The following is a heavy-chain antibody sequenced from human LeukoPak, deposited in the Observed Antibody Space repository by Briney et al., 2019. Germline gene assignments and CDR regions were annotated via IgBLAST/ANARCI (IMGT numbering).Heavy chain of an antibody. D-gene: IGHD6-13*01. Sequence: SETLSLTCTVSGGSISSYYWSWIRQPPGKGLEWIGYIYYSGSTNYNPSLKSRVTISVDTSKNQFSLKLSSVTAADTAVYYCAREGSRYSSTWPFDFWGQGTLVTVSS. CDR3: AREGSRYSSTWPFDF. J-gene: IGHJ4*02. CDR1: GGSISSYY. V-gene: IGHV4-59*01. CDR2: IYYSGST.